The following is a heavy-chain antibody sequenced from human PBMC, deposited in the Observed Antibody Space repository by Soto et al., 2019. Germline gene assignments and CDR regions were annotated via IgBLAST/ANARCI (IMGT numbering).Heavy chain of an antibody. V-gene: IGHV3-33*01. CDR1: GFTFSSYG. Sequence: QVQLVESGGGVVQPGRSLRLSCAASGFTFSSYGMHWVRQAPGKGLEWVAVIWYDGSNKYYADSVKGRFTISRDNSKNTLYLQMNSLRAEDTAVYYCAREGLLLWFGEPSVDAFDIWGQGTMVTVSS. D-gene: IGHD3-10*01. CDR3: AREGLLLWFGEPSVDAFDI. J-gene: IGHJ3*02. CDR2: IWYDGSNK.